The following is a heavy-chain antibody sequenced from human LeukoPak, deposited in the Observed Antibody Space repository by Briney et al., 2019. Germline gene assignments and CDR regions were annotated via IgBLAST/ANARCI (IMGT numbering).Heavy chain of an antibody. J-gene: IGHJ5*02. CDR2: IFYSGST. CDR1: GGSIISDY. V-gene: IGHV4-59*08. Sequence: SETLSLTCTVSGGSIISDYWSWIRQPPGKGLEWIGYIFYSGSTYYNPSLKSRVTISVDTSKNQFSLKLSSVTAADTAVYYCARRAHPTDYGDYSFLDWFDPWGQGTLVTVSS. CDR3: ARRAHPTDYGDYSFLDWFDP. D-gene: IGHD4-17*01.